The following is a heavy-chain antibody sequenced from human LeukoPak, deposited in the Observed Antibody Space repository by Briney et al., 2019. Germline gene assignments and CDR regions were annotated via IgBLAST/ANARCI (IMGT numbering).Heavy chain of an antibody. CDR2: IKTKTDGGTGTT. CDR1: VFTFSEAW. J-gene: IGHJ4*02. Sequence: GSLRLSRAASVFTFSEAWMSGVRPAPQRGREWVGRIKTKTDGGTGTTDYAALVKGRFTISRDDSKNTLYLQMNSLKTEDTAVYYCTTSTYNFFDYWGQGALVTVSS. V-gene: IGHV3-15*01. CDR3: TTSTYNFFDY. D-gene: IGHD5-18*01.